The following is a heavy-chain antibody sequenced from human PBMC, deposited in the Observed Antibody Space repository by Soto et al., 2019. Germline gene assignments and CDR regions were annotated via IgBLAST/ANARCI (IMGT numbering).Heavy chain of an antibody. CDR3: VRLGSYYSYMDV. Sequence: PSETLSLTCTVSGGSISSYYWSWIRQPPGKGLEWIGYIYYSGSTNYNPSLKSRVTISVDTSKNQFSLKLSSVTAADTAVYYCVRLGSYYSYMDVWGKGTTVTVSS. J-gene: IGHJ6*03. V-gene: IGHV4-59*08. CDR1: GGSISSYY. CDR2: IYYSGST.